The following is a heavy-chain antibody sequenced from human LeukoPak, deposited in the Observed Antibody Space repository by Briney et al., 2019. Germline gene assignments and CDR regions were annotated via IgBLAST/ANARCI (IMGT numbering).Heavy chain of an antibody. V-gene: IGHV3-7*01. CDR1: GFTFSIFW. CDR2: IKEDGGEK. J-gene: IGHJ4*02. CDR3: ARDAHLSYASGFDY. Sequence: GGSLRLSCAASGFTFSIFWMSWVRQAPGKGLEWVANIKEDGGEKYYVDSVKGRFTISRDSAKNSLYLQMNSLRAEDTAVYYCARDAHLSYASGFDYWGQGILVTVSS. D-gene: IGHD3-10*01.